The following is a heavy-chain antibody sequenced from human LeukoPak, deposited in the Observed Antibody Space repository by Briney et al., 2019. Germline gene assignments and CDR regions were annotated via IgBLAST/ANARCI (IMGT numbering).Heavy chain of an antibody. D-gene: IGHD3-9*01. CDR2: IYYSGST. CDR3: ARGGDILTGYHFDY. Sequence: PSETLSLTCTVSGGSISSYYWSWIRQPPGKGLEWIGYIYYSGSTNYNPSLKSRVAISVDTSKNQFSLKLSSVTAADTAVYYCARGGDILTGYHFDYWGQGTLVTVSS. J-gene: IGHJ4*02. CDR1: GGSISSYY. V-gene: IGHV4-59*01.